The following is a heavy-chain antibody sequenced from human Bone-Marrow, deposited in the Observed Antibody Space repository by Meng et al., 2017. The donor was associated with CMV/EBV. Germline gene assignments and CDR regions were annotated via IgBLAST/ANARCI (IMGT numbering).Heavy chain of an antibody. CDR1: GDPVSSNSAA. D-gene: IGHD7-27*01. CDR3: VRDWAH. J-gene: IGHJ4*02. Sequence: LSLTCAVSGDPVSSNSAAWNWIRQSPARGLEWLGRTYYRSRWFNDYTLSVKSRIIINPDTFRNQFSLHLNSVTPEDTAVYYCVRDWAHWGQGTLVTVSS. CDR2: TYYRSRWFN. V-gene: IGHV6-1*01.